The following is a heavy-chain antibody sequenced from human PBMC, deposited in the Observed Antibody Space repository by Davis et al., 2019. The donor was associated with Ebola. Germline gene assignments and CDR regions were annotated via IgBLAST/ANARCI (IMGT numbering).Heavy chain of an antibody. D-gene: IGHD6-19*01. J-gene: IGHJ5*02. CDR3: ARGVVAVAIGGWFDP. V-gene: IGHV4-34*01. Sequence: SETLSLTCAVYGGSFSGYYWSWIRQPPGKGLEWIGEINHSGSTNYNPSLKSRVTISVDTSKNQFSLKLSSVIAADTAVYYCARGVVAVAIGGWFDPWGQGTLVTVSS. CDR2: INHSGST. CDR1: GGSFSGYY.